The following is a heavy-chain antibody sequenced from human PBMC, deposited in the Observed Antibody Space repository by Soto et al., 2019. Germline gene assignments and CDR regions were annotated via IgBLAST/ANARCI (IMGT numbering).Heavy chain of an antibody. Sequence: QVQLVESGGGVVQPGRSLRLSCAASGFTFSSYGMHWVRQAPGKGLEWVAVISYDGSNKYYADSMKGRFTISRDNSKNTLYLQMNSLRAEDTAVYYCAKEAGIVGAPPGYYYGMDVWGQGTTVTVSS. CDR1: GFTFSSYG. J-gene: IGHJ6*02. CDR2: ISYDGSNK. D-gene: IGHD1-26*01. CDR3: AKEAGIVGAPPGYYYGMDV. V-gene: IGHV3-30*18.